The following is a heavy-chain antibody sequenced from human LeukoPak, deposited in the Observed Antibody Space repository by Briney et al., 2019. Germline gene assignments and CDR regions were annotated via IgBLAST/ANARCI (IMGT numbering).Heavy chain of an antibody. CDR1: GFTFSSYA. CDR2: IYHSGST. J-gene: IGHJ5*02. D-gene: IGHD2-2*02. V-gene: IGHV4-30-2*01. Sequence: LRLSCAASGFTFSSYAMSWIRQPPGKGLEWIGYIYHSGSTYYNPSLKSRVTISVDRSKNQFSLKLSSVTAADTAVYYCARNIVVVPAAIGGWFDPWGQGTLVTVSS. CDR3: ARNIVVVPAAIGGWFDP.